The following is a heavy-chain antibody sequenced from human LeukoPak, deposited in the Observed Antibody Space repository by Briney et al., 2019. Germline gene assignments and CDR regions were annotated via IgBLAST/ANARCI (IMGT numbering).Heavy chain of an antibody. CDR1: GYTFTKYG. D-gene: IGHD3-16*01. CDR3: ARGEMGTTDS. J-gene: IGHJ4*02. CDR2: ISVYNGNT. Sequence: ASVKVSCKASGYTFTKYGITWVRQAPGQGLEWMGWISVYNGNTNYAQKFQGRVTMTMDTSTSTAYMELRRLTSDDTAVYYCARGEMGTTDSWGQGTLVTVSS. V-gene: IGHV1-18*01.